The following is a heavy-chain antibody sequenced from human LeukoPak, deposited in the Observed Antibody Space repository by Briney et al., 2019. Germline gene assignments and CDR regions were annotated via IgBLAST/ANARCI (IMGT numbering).Heavy chain of an antibody. V-gene: IGHV4-30-4*01. D-gene: IGHD3-22*01. CDR1: GGSISSRDYY. Sequence: SETLSLTCTVSGGSISSRDYYWSWIRQPPRKGLEWIAYMYYSGSTYYNPSLKRRVTMSADTSQNQLSLKLSSVTAADTAVYYCARPYYYDSRIDPWGQGILVTVSS. J-gene: IGHJ5*02. CDR2: MYYSGST. CDR3: ARPYYYDSRIDP.